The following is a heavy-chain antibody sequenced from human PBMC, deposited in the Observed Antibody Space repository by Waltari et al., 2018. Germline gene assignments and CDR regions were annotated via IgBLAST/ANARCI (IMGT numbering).Heavy chain of an antibody. CDR3: AAGNRGALPF. Sequence: QVQLQQWGAGLLKPSETLSLTCAVYGGSFSGYHWTWIRQSPGKGLEWIGEINHSGGTSDNPSLRSRLTILQDTSKNHFSLKLTSVTAADTAEYFCAAGNRGALPFWGQGTVVTVSS. J-gene: IGHJ4*02. CDR2: INHSGGT. V-gene: IGHV4-34*02. D-gene: IGHD3-10*01. CDR1: GGSFSGYH.